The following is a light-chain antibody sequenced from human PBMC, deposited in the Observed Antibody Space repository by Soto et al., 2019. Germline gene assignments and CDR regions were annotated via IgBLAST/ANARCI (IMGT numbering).Light chain of an antibody. Sequence: DIVMTQTPDSLAVSLGERATINCKSSQSVVYNSNNDSYLTWYQHKAGQSPRVLIYWASTRESGVPDRFSGSGSGTDFTLTISSLQAEDVEVYYCQQYYNIPWTLGQGTKVDIK. CDR1: QSVVYNSNNDSY. J-gene: IGKJ1*01. V-gene: IGKV4-1*01. CDR3: QQYYNIPWT. CDR2: WAS.